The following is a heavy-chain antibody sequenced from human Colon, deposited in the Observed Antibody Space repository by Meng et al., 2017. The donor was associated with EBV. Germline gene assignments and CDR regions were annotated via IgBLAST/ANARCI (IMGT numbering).Heavy chain of an antibody. CDR2: IYHSGST. V-gene: IGHV4-4*02. D-gene: IGHD5-18*01. CDR3: ARGGYYSFDY. CDR1: GGSISSVYW. J-gene: IGHJ4*02. Sequence: QVQLQESGPGLGKPSETRSLTWAVSGGSISSVYWWTWVRQSPGKGLEWIGEIYHSGSTNYNPSLKSRVTISVDKSKNQFSLKLTSVTAADTAVYYCARGGYYSFDYWGQRTLVTVSS.